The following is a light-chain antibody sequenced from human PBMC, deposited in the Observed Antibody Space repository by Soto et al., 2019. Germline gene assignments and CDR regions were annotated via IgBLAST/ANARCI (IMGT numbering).Light chain of an antibody. V-gene: IGLV2-11*01. CDR2: DVS. J-gene: IGLJ1*01. Sequence: QSVLTQPRSVSGSPGQSVTISYTGSSSDVGGYNYVSWYQQHPGKAPKRMIYDVSKRPSGVPDRFSGSKSGNTASLTISGLQAEDEADYYCCSYAGGYSYVFGIGTKVTVL. CDR1: SSDVGGYNY. CDR3: CSYAGGYSYV.